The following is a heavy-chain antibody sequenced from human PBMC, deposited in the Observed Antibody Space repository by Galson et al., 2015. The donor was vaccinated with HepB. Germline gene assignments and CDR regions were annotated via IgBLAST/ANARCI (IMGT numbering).Heavy chain of an antibody. D-gene: IGHD6-13*01. CDR1: GYSFTSYW. CDR3: ARQPTGIAAAGTGSDY. V-gene: IGHV5-10-1*01. Sequence: QSGAEVKKPGESLRISCKGSGYSFTSYWISWVRQMPGKGLEWMGRIDPSDSYTNYSPSFQGHVTISADKSISTAYLQWSSLKASDTAMYYCARQPTGIAAAGTGSDYWGQGTLVTVSS. J-gene: IGHJ4*02. CDR2: IDPSDSYT.